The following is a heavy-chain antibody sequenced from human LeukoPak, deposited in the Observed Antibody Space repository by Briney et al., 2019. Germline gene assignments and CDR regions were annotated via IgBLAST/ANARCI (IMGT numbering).Heavy chain of an antibody. J-gene: IGHJ5*02. CDR2: IYHSGST. CDR1: GYSISSGYY. D-gene: IGHD3-10*01. CDR3: ARQGKYYYGSGSEHNWFDP. Sequence: PSETLSLTCAVSGYSISSGYYWGWIRQPPGKGLEWIGSIYHSGSTYYYPSLKSRVTISVDTSKNQFSLKLSSVTAADTAVYYCARQGKYYYGSGSEHNWFDPWGQGTLVTVSS. V-gene: IGHV4-38-2*01.